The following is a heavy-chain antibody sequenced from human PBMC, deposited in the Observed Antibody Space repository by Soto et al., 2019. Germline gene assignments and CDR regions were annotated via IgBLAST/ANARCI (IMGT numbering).Heavy chain of an antibody. CDR2: IKSKTDGGTT. CDR3: TTDPQPRYDFWSGYYSDPNYYYYMDV. Sequence: PGGSLRLSCAASGFTFSNAWMSWVRQAPGKGLEWVGRIKSKTDGGTTDYAAPVKGRFTISRDDSKNTLYLQMNSLKTEDTAVYYCTTDPQPRYDFWSGYYSDPNYYYYMDVWGKGTTVTVSS. CDR1: GFTFSNAW. D-gene: IGHD3-3*01. V-gene: IGHV3-15*01. J-gene: IGHJ6*03.